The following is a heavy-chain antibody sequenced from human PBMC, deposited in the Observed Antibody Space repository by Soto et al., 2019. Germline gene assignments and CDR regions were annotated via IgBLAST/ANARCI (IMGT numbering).Heavy chain of an antibody. CDR3: ARAYGGNPALFDP. J-gene: IGHJ5*02. V-gene: IGHV3-53*01. D-gene: IGHD4-17*01. CDR2: IYTGGST. CDR1: GFTVCSDY. Sequence: GGSLRLSCAASGFTVCSDYMSWVRQAPGKGLEWVSVIYTGGSTYYADSVKGRFTFSRDNSKNTLYLQMNSLRAEDTAVYYCARAYGGNPALFDPWGQGTLVTVS.